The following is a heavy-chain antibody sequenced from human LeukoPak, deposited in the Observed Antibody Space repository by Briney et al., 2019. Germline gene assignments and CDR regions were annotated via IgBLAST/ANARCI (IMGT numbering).Heavy chain of an antibody. D-gene: IGHD3-22*01. J-gene: IGHJ6*03. CDR1: GGSIISNY. Sequence: SETLSLTCTVSGGSIISNYWSWIRQSAGTGLEWIGRIYDMGVTDYNPSLKSRVTMSLDTSRKQFSLRLTSVTAADTAVYYCARLKFYDSTGYSPGYYMDVWGKGTTVSV. CDR2: IYDMGVT. V-gene: IGHV4-4*07. CDR3: ARLKFYDSTGYSPGYYMDV.